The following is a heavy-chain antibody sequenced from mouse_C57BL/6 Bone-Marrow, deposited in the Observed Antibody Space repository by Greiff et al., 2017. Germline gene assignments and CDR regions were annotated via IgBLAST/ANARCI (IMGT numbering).Heavy chain of an antibody. V-gene: IGHV1-54*01. CDR1: GYAFTNYL. CDR2: INPGRGGT. J-gene: IGHJ2*01. CDR3: ARGTTVVDFDY. D-gene: IGHD1-1*01. Sequence: QVQLQQSGAELVRPGTSVKVSCKASGYAFTNYLIEWVKQRPGQGLEWIGVINPGRGGTNYNEKFKGKATLTADNSSSTAYMQLSSLTSEDSAVYFCARGTTVVDFDYWGQGTTLTVSS.